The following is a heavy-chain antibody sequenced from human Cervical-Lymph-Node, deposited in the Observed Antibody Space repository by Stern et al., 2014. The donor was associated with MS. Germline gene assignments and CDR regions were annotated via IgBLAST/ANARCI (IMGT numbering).Heavy chain of an antibody. V-gene: IGHV5-51*01. CDR1: GYNFASYW. D-gene: IGHD3-10*01. CDR2: IYPDDSDA. CDR3: ARKGTYGLDY. Sequence: EVQLVESGAEVKKPGESLKISCKGSGYNFASYWIGWVRQGPGKGLEWMGIIYPDDSDARYTPSFQGQVTMSADKSIGPAYLQWSSLKASDTAFYFCARKGTYGLDYWGQGALVTVSS. J-gene: IGHJ4*02.